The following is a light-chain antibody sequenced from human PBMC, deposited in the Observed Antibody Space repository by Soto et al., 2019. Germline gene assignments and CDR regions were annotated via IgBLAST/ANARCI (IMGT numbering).Light chain of an antibody. Sequence: ETVLTQSPGTLSLSPGERATLSCRASQSVSSNYLAWYQQKPGEAPRLLIYGASTRANGIPHRFSGSGSGTDCTLNISRLEPEEFAVYYCQQFGRSSPSWTFGQGTKVEIK. CDR2: GAS. CDR3: QQFGRSSPSWT. CDR1: QSVSSNY. J-gene: IGKJ1*01. V-gene: IGKV3-20*01.